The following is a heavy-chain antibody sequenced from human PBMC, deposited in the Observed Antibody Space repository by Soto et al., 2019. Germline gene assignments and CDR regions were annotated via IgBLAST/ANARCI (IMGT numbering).Heavy chain of an antibody. Sequence: EVQLSESGGGLVQPGGSLRLSCAASGFTFSSYAMNWVRQAPGKGLEWVSVISRTGGNTYYADSVKGRFTISRDNSKNTLYLQKNSLRAEDTAVYYCAKDPLYNWNDEVSYYYYMDVWGEGTTVTVSS. CDR3: AKDPLYNWNDEVSYYYYMDV. CDR2: ISRTGGNT. CDR1: GFTFSSYA. J-gene: IGHJ6*03. D-gene: IGHD1-1*01. V-gene: IGHV3-23*01.